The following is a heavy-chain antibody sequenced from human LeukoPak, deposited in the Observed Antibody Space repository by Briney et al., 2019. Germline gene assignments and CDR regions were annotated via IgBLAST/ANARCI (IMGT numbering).Heavy chain of an antibody. J-gene: IGHJ6*02. V-gene: IGHV3-21*01. D-gene: IGHD6-19*01. CDR1: GFTFSNYS. CDR2: ISSSSSYI. Sequence: GGSLRLSCAASGFTFSNYSMNWVRQAPGKGLEWVSSISSSSSYIYYADSVKGRFTISRDNAKNSLYLQMNSLRAEDTAVYYCARDILDSSGWMYSYYYYGTDVWGQGTTVTVSS. CDR3: ARDILDSSGWMYSYYYYGTDV.